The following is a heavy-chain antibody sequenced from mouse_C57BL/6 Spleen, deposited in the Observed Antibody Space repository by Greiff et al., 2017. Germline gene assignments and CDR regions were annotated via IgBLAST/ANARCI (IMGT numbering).Heavy chain of an antibody. CDR1: GFTFSNYW. Sequence: EVMLVESGGGLVQPGGSMKLSCVASGFTFSNYWMNWVRQSPEKGLEWVAQIRLKSDNYATHYAESVKGRFTISRDDSKSSVYLQMNNLRAEDTGIYYCTGGVYYGSSAFAYWGQGTLVTVSA. V-gene: IGHV6-3*01. CDR2: IRLKSDNYAT. D-gene: IGHD1-1*01. J-gene: IGHJ3*01. CDR3: TGGVYYGSSAFAY.